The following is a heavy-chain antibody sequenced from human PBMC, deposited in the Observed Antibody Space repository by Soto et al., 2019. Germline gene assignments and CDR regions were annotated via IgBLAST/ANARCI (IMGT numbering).Heavy chain of an antibody. CDR2: ISSSSSTI. Sequence: GGSLRLSCAASGFTFSSYSMNWVRQAPGKGLEWVSYISSSSSTIYYADSVKGRFTISRDNAKNSLYLQMNSLRDEDTAVYYCARDSFRYCSSTSCREFDYWGQGTLVTVSS. CDR3: ARDSFRYCSSTSCREFDY. V-gene: IGHV3-48*02. CDR1: GFTFSSYS. D-gene: IGHD2-2*01. J-gene: IGHJ4*02.